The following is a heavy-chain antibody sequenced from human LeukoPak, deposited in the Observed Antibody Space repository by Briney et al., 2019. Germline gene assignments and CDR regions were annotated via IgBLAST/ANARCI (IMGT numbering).Heavy chain of an antibody. CDR1: GGSISSYY. CDR2: IYYSGST. V-gene: IGHV4-59*01. CDR3: ARGAYSNYLSLYYFDY. J-gene: IGHJ4*02. D-gene: IGHD4-11*01. Sequence: PSETLSLTCTVSGGSISSYYWSWIRQPPGKGLEWIGYIYYSGSTNYNPSLKSRVTISVDTSKNQFSLKLSSVTAADTAVYYYARGAYSNYLSLYYFDYWGQGTLVTVSS.